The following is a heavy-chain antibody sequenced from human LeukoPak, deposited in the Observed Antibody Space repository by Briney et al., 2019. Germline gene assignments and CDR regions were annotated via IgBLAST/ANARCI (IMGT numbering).Heavy chain of an antibody. D-gene: IGHD6-19*01. CDR1: GGSISSGDYY. V-gene: IGHV4-39*01. CDR2: VYYSGSA. J-gene: IGHJ4*02. CDR3: ARHGGYSSGWYIDY. Sequence: SETLSLTCTVSGGSISSGDYYWGWIRQPPGKGLEWIGTVYYSGSAYYNPSLKNRLTISVDTSKNQFSLRLSSVTAADTAVYFCARHGGYSSGWYIDYWGQGTLVTVSS.